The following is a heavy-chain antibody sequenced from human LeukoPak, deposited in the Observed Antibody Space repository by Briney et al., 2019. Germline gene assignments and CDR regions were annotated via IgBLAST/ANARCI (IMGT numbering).Heavy chain of an antibody. Sequence: SETLSLTFTVSGGSINRYYWSWIRQPAGKGLEWIGRIYASGSTNYNPSLKSRVTISVDTSKNQFSLKLSSVTAADTAVYYCASWGYCSGGSCDGMDYFDYWGQGTLVTVSS. J-gene: IGHJ4*02. D-gene: IGHD2-15*01. CDR3: ASWGYCSGGSCDGMDYFDY. CDR2: IYASGST. V-gene: IGHV4-4*07. CDR1: GGSINRYY.